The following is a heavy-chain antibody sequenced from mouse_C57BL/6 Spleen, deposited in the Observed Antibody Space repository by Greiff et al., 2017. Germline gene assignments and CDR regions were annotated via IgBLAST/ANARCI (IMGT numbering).Heavy chain of an antibody. Sequence: QVQLQQSGAELVRPGASVTLSCKASGYTFTDYEMHWVKQTPVHGLEWIGAIDPETGGTAYNQKFKGKAILTADKSSSTAYMELRSLTSEDSAVYYCTRSRDYAPRYFDVWGTGTTVTVSS. CDR1: GYTFTDYE. CDR3: TRSRDYAPRYFDV. D-gene: IGHD1-1*02. CDR2: IDPETGGT. J-gene: IGHJ1*03. V-gene: IGHV1-15*01.